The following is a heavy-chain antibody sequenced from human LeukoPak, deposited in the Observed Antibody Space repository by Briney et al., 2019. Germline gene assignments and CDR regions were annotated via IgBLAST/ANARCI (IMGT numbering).Heavy chain of an antibody. Sequence: GGSLRLSCGASGFTFSSYGMSWVRQAPGKGLEWVSAISGSGGSTYYADSVKGRFTISRDNSKNTLSLQMNSLRAEDTAIYYCAKTPIAVRILGDDYWGQGTLVTVSS. CDR1: GFTFSSYG. D-gene: IGHD3-3*01. J-gene: IGHJ4*02. CDR2: ISGSGGST. CDR3: AKTPIAVRILGDDY. V-gene: IGHV3-23*01.